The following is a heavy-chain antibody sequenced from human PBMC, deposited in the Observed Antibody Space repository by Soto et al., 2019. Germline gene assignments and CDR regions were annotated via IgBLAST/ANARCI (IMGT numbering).Heavy chain of an antibody. Sequence: QVQLVESGGGVVQPGRSLRLCCAASGFTFSSYGMHWVRQAPGKGREWGAVISDDGSNKYYADSVKGRFTISRDNSKNTLYLHMNSLRAEDPAVYYCPKDRSGRSYSTFDYWGQGTLVTVSS. CDR3: PKDRSGRSYSTFDY. D-gene: IGHD1-26*01. J-gene: IGHJ4*02. CDR1: GFTFSSYG. CDR2: ISDDGSNK. V-gene: IGHV3-30*18.